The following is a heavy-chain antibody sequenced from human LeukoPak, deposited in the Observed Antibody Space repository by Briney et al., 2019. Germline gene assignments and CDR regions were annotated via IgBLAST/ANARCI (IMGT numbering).Heavy chain of an antibody. CDR1: GGSISSSSYY. V-gene: IGHV4-39*01. CDR2: IYYSGST. D-gene: IGHD5-12*01. J-gene: IGHJ4*02. CDR3: ARSGYSGYGSPDY. Sequence: SETLSLTCTVSGGSISSSSYYWGWIRQPPGKGLEWIGSIYYSGSTYYNPSLKSRVTISVDTSKNQFSLKLSSVTAADTAVYYCARSGYSGYGSPDYWGQGTLVTVSS.